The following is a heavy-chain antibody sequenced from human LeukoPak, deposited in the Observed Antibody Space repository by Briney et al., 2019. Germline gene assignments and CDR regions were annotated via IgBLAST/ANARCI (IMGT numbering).Heavy chain of an antibody. D-gene: IGHD3-22*01. CDR1: GFTFSSYA. CDR3: AKGAAYYYDSSASGFDY. J-gene: IGHJ4*02. CDR2: ISGSGVST. V-gene: IGHV3-23*01. Sequence: PGGSLRLSCAASGFTFSSYAMSWVRQAPGKGLEWVSAISGSGVSTYYADSVKGRFTISRDNSKNTLYLQMNSLRAEDTAVYYCAKGAAYYYDSSASGFDYWGQGTLVTVSS.